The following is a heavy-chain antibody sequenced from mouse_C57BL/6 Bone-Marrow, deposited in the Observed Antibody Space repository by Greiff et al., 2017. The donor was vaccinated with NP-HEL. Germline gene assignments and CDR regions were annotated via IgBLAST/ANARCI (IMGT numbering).Heavy chain of an antibody. CDR3: TRDFLITTVVATRPWFAY. Sequence: EVKLMESGEGLVKPGGSLKLSCAASGFTFSSYAMSWVRQTPEKRLEWVAYISSGCDYIYYADTVKGRFTISRDNARNTLYLQMSSLKSEDTAMYYCTRDFLITTVVATRPWFAYWGQGTLVTVSA. CDR2: ISSGCDYI. CDR1: GFTFSSYA. V-gene: IGHV5-9-1*02. J-gene: IGHJ3*01. D-gene: IGHD1-1*01.